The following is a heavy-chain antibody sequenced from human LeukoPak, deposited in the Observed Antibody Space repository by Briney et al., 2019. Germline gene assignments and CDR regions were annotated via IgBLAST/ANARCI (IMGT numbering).Heavy chain of an antibody. J-gene: IGHJ4*02. CDR3: ARDDIVVVVAGIDY. D-gene: IGHD2-15*01. V-gene: IGHV3-30-3*01. Sequence: GRSLRLSCAASGFTFSSYAMRWVRQAPGKGLEWVAVISYDGSNKYYADSVKGRFTISRDNSKNTLYLQMNSLRAEDTAVYYCARDDIVVVVAGIDYWGQGTLVTVSS. CDR2: ISYDGSNK. CDR1: GFTFSSYA.